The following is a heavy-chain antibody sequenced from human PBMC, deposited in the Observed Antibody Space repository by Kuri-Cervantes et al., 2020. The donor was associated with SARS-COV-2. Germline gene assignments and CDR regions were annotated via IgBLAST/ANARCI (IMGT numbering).Heavy chain of an antibody. V-gene: IGHV4-59*12. J-gene: IGHJ4*02. D-gene: IGHD3-22*01. CDR1: GGSISSYY. Sequence: GSLRLSCTVSGGSISSYYWSWIRQPPGKGLEWIGYIYYSGSTNYNPSLKSRVTISVDTSKNQFSLKLSSVTAADTAVYYCARDGVGIVVVSPFDYWGQGTLVTVSS. CDR3: ARDGVGIVVVSPFDY. CDR2: IYYSGST.